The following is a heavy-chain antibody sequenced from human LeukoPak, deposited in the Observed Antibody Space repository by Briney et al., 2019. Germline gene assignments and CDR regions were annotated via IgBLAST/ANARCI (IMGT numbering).Heavy chain of an antibody. D-gene: IGHD6-13*01. J-gene: IGHJ6*03. V-gene: IGHV4-59*01. CDR3: ARDGGVYSSSWYPLGDYYYYYMDV. CDR1: GGSISSYY. CDR2: IYYSGST. Sequence: SETLSLTCTVPGGSISSYYWSWIRQPPGKGLEWIGYIYYSGSTNYNPSLKSRVTISVDTSKNQFSLKLSSVSAADTAVYYCARDGGVYSSSWYPLGDYYYYYMDVWGKGTTVTVSS.